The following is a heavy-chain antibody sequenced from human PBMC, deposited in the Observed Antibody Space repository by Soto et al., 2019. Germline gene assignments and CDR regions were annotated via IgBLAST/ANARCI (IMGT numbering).Heavy chain of an antibody. D-gene: IGHD6-6*01. J-gene: IGHJ6*02. CDR3: ARDRIAARPEVGLLRGGGMDV. CDR1: GFTFSSYA. CDR2: ISYDGSNK. Sequence: PGGSLRLSCAASGFTFSSYAMHWVRQAPGKGLEWVAVISYDGSNKYYADSVKGRFTISRDNSKNTLYLQMNSLRAEDTAVYYCARDRIAARPEVGLLRGGGMDVWGQGTTVTVSS. V-gene: IGHV3-30-3*01.